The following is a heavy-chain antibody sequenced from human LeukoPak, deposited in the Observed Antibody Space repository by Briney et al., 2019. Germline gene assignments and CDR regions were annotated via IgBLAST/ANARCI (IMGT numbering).Heavy chain of an antibody. CDR1: GFTFSSYG. Sequence: QPGRSLRLSCAASGFTFSSYGMHWVRQAPGKGLEWVAVIWYDGSNKYHADSVKGRFTISRDNSKNTLYLQMNSLRVEDTAVYYCARGGYSNGLLPPFDYWGQGTLVTVSS. CDR3: ARGGYSNGLLPPFDY. V-gene: IGHV3-30*19. CDR2: IWYDGSNK. D-gene: IGHD5-18*01. J-gene: IGHJ4*02.